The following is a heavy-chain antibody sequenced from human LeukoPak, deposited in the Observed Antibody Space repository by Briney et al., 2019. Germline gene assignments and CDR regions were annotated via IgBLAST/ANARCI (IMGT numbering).Heavy chain of an antibody. CDR1: RYTFTGYY. Sequence: VASVKVSCKASRYTFTGYYMHWVRQAPGQGLEWIGRINPNSGGTNYAQKFQGRVTMTRDTSISTAYMELSRLRSDDTAVYYCARTSSYYYDSSGYDYWGQGTLVTVSS. CDR2: INPNSGGT. V-gene: IGHV1-2*06. J-gene: IGHJ4*02. D-gene: IGHD3-22*01. CDR3: ARTSSYYYDSSGYDY.